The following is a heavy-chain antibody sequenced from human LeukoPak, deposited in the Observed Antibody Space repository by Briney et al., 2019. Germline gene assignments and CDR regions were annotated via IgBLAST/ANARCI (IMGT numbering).Heavy chain of an antibody. CDR2: ISAYNGNT. Sequence: ASVKVSCKASVYTFTSYGISWVRQAPGQGLEWRGWISAYNGNTNYAQKLQGRVTMTTDTSTSTAYMELRSLRSDDTAVYYCAREWYDFWSGALADYYYSYMDVWGKGTTVTVSS. J-gene: IGHJ6*03. CDR1: VYTFTSYG. D-gene: IGHD3-3*01. V-gene: IGHV1-18*01. CDR3: AREWYDFWSGALADYYYSYMDV.